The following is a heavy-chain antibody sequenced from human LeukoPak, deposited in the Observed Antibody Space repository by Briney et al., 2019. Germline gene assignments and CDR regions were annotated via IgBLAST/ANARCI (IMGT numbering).Heavy chain of an antibody. D-gene: IGHD1-26*01. CDR3: ATSGDTFELDY. CDR2: IKQDGNEK. CDR1: GFTFSSYA. Sequence: GGSLRLSCAAPGFTFSSYAMSWVRQVPGKGLEWVANIKQDGNEKYYVDSVKGRFTISRDNAKNSLYLQMNSLRAEDTAVYYCATSGDTFELDYWGQGTLVTVSS. V-gene: IGHV3-7*01. J-gene: IGHJ4*02.